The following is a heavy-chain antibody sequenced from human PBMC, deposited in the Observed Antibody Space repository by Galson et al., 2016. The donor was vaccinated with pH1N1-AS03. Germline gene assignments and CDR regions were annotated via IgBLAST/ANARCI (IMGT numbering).Heavy chain of an antibody. CDR3: ARDKEVRFLEWLFDY. Sequence: SLRLSCAASGFTFKNYGMHWVRQAPGRGLQWVAVIWFDGGSKYYADSVKGRFTISRDNSKNTVYLQMNSLRAEDTAVYYCARDKEVRFLEWLFDYWGQGTLVTVSS. J-gene: IGHJ4*02. CDR1: GFTFKNYG. D-gene: IGHD3-3*01. CDR2: IWFDGGSK. V-gene: IGHV3-33*01.